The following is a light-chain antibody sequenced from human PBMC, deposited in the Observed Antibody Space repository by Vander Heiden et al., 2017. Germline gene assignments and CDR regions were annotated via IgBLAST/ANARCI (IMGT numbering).Light chain of an antibody. CDR2: DDY. CDR3: QVWDSSSDHFV. J-gene: IGLJ1*01. Sequence: SYVLTQPPSVSVAPGKTPAITCGGTDLGNKRVHWYQQKPGQAPVLVVYDDYDRPSGIPERLSGSHSGDTATLTISRAEAGDEADYYCQVWDSSSDHFVFGPGTKVTVL. V-gene: IGLV3-21*01. CDR1: DLGNKR.